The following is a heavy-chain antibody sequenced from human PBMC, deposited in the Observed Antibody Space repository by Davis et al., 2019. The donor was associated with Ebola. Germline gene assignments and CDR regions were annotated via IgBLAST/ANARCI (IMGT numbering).Heavy chain of an antibody. J-gene: IGHJ5*02. CDR1: GYTFTSYG. V-gene: IGHV1-18*01. CDR3: ARDRMRGYGSGSYH. D-gene: IGHD3-10*01. Sequence: AASVKVSCKASGYTFTSYGISWVRQAPGQGLEWMGWISAYNGNTNYAQKLQGRVTMTKDTSTSTAYMELRSLRSDDTAVYYCARDRMRGYGSGSYHWGQGTLVTVSS. CDR2: ISAYNGNT.